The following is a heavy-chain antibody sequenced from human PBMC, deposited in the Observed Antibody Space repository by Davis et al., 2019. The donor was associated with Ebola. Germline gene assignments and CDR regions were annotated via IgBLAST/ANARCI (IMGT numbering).Heavy chain of an antibody. J-gene: IGHJ5*02. CDR2: INHSGST. V-gene: IGHV4-34*01. CDR1: GGSFSGYY. Sequence: GSLRLSCAVYGGSFSGYYWSWIRQPPGKGLEWIGEINHSGSTNYNPSLKSRVTISVDKSKNQFSLKLSSVTAADTAVYYCARDVTMVRGYWFDPWGQGTLVTVSS. CDR3: ARDVTMVRGYWFDP. D-gene: IGHD3-10*01.